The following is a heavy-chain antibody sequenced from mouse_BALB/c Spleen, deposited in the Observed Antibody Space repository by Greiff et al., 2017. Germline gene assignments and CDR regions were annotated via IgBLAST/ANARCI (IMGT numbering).Heavy chain of an antibody. CDR2: ISSGSSTI. Sequence: DVKLVESGGGLVQPGGSRKLSCAASGFTFSSFGMHWVRQAPEKGLEWVAYISSGSSTIYYADTVKGRFTISRDNPKNTLFLQMTSLRSEDTAMYYCARENHWYFDVWGAGTTVTVSS. CDR1: GFTFSSFG. CDR3: ARENHWYFDV. J-gene: IGHJ1*01. V-gene: IGHV5-17*02.